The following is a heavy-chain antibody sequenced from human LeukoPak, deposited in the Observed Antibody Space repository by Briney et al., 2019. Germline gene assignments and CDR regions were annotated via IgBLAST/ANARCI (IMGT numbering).Heavy chain of an antibody. J-gene: IGHJ2*01. CDR3: ARAPENYYDRSGYLMWYFDL. Sequence: SETPSLTCTVSGGSISSGGYYWSWIRQHPGKGPEWIGYIYYSGSTYYNPSLKSRVTISVDTSKNQFSLKLSSVTAADTAVYYCARAPENYYDRSGYLMWYFDLWGRGTLVTVSS. V-gene: IGHV4-31*03. CDR2: IYYSGST. D-gene: IGHD3-22*01. CDR1: GGSISSGGYY.